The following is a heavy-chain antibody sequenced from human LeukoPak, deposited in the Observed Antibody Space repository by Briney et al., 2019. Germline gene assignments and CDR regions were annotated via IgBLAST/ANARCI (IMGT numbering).Heavy chain of an antibody. CDR1: GGSISSSSYY. Sequence: SETLSLTCTVSGGSISSSSYYWGWIRHPPGKGLEWIGSIYYSGSTYYNPSLKSRVTIYVDRYKKQLSLNVNSVTDADTAVCVCAMLWFWESTYLYYLDYWGQGTLVSVPS. V-gene: IGHV4-39*01. CDR2: IYYSGST. D-gene: IGHD3-10*01. CDR3: AMLWFWESTYLYYLDY. J-gene: IGHJ4*02.